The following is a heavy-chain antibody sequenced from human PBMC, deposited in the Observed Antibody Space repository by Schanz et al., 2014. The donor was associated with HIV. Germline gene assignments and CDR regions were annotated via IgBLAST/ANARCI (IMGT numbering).Heavy chain of an antibody. D-gene: IGHD3-9*01. J-gene: IGHJ6*02. CDR2: ISSGSTTI. Sequence: EMKLVESGGGLAQPGGSLTLSCVASGFTFSKYSMNWVRQAPGKGLEWVSYISSGSTTIHYADSVMGRFTISRDNAKNSMYLVMNSLRDEDTAVYSCARDNAERDIWTGNYYYYGMDVWGQGTTVTVSS. V-gene: IGHV3-48*02. CDR1: GFTFSKYS. CDR3: ARDNAERDIWTGNYYYYGMDV.